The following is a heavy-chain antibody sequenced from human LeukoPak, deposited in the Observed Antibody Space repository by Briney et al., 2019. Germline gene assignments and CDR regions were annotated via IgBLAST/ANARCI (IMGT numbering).Heavy chain of an antibody. D-gene: IGHD3/OR15-3a*01. CDR2: IKQDGGER. Sequence: GGSLRLSCTASGFTFDNYWMTWVRQPPGKGLEWLANIKQDGGERYYVDSVRGRFTISRDNSKNSLYLQMNSLRAEDTAVYYCVRDGRPLDYWGQGTLVIVS. V-gene: IGHV3-7*01. J-gene: IGHJ4*02. CDR1: GFTFDNYW. CDR3: VRDGRPLDY.